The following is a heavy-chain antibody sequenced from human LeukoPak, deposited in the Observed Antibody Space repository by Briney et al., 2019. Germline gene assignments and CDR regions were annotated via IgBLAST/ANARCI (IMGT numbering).Heavy chain of an antibody. D-gene: IGHD3-9*01. V-gene: IGHV1-18*01. CDR1: GYTFTSYG. CDR3: ARTYDILTGYYIIDY. Sequence: ASVKVSCKASGYTFTSYGISWVRQAPGQGLEWMGWISAYNGNTNYAQKLQGRVTMTTDTSTSTAYMELRSLRSDDTAVYYCARTYDILTGYYIIDYWGQGTLVTVSS. J-gene: IGHJ4*02. CDR2: ISAYNGNT.